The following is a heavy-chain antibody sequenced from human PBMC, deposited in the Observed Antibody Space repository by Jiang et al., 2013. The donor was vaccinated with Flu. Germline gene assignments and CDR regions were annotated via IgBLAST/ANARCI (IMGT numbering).Heavy chain of an antibody. J-gene: IGHJ4*02. CDR2: ISGSGNHI. D-gene: IGHD1-14*01. V-gene: IGHV3-11*01. CDR1: GFAFSDYY. Sequence: QLLESGGGLVKPGGSLRLSCAASGFAFSDYYLMWIRQAPGKGLEWVSYISGSGNHISYADSVKGRFTLSRDNTENSLHLQMNSLRADDTAIYYCARSGGENHLALYAFDYWGQGSLVTVSS. CDR3: ARSGGENHLALYAFDY.